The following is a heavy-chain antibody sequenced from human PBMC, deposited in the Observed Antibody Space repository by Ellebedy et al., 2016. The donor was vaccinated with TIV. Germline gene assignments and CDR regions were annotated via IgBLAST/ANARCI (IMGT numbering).Heavy chain of an antibody. Sequence: SETLSLXXAVYGGSFSGYYWSWIRQPPGKGLEWIGEINHSGSANYAPSLKSRVAISVDTSKNQFSLKLNPVTAADTAVYYCARGRQSYDSAAYYLDSWGQGTLVIVSS. V-gene: IGHV4-34*01. CDR2: INHSGSA. D-gene: IGHD3-22*01. J-gene: IGHJ5*01. CDR1: GGSFSGYY. CDR3: ARGRQSYDSAAYYLDS.